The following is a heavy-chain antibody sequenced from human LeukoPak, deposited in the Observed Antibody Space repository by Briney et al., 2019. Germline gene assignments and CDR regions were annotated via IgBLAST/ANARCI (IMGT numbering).Heavy chain of an antibody. V-gene: IGHV1-69*01. CDR1: GGTLSDYA. CDR3: APTSNFYDSSGPWGYFDL. J-gene: IGHJ2*01. CDR2: IIPMVGTA. D-gene: IGHD3-22*01. Sequence: SVNVSCKASGGTLSDYAINWVRQAPGQGLERMGGIIPMVGTANYGQKFAGRVTIIADESTNTAHMELSGLRSEDTAVYYCAPTSNFYDSSGPWGYFDLWGRGTLVTVSS.